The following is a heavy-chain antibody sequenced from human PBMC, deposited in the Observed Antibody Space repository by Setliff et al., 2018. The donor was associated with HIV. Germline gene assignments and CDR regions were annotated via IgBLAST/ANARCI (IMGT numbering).Heavy chain of an antibody. J-gene: IGHJ3*02. CDR2: ICAYNGNT. CDR3: ARDRSIIMTFGGGNDAFDI. D-gene: IGHD3-16*01. Sequence: ASVKVSCKASGYTFTSYGISWVRQAPGQGLEWMGWICAYNGNTNYAQKFQGRVTMTTDTSTTTAYMELRSLRSDDTAVYYCARDRSIIMTFGGGNDAFDIWGQGTMVTVSS. V-gene: IGHV1-18*01. CDR1: GYTFTSYG.